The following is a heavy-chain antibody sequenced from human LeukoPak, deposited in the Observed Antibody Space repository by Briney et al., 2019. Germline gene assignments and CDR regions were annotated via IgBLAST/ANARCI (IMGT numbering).Heavy chain of an antibody. CDR2: IIPILGIA. CDR3: AIVDYGELNWFDP. V-gene: IGHV1-69*04. Sequence: GASVEISFKASGGPFSSYAISWVRPAPGQGLEWMGRIIPILGIANYAQKFQGRVTITADKSTSTAYMELSSLRSEDTAVYYCAIVDYGELNWFDPWGQGTLVTVSS. CDR1: GGPFSSYA. D-gene: IGHD4-17*01. J-gene: IGHJ5*02.